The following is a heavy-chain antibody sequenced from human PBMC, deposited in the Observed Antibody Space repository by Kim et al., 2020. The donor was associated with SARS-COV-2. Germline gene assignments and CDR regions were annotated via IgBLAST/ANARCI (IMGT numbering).Heavy chain of an antibody. Sequence: SETLSLTCTVSGGSISSGGYYWSWIRQHPGKGLEWIGYIYYSGSTYYNPSLKSRVTISVDTSKNQFSLKLSSVTAADTAVYYCARGARGDYVWGSYRYFQDYWGQGTLVTVSS. CDR2: IYYSGST. V-gene: IGHV4-31*03. D-gene: IGHD3-16*02. CDR3: ARGARGDYVWGSYRYFQDY. J-gene: IGHJ4*02. CDR1: GGSISSGGYY.